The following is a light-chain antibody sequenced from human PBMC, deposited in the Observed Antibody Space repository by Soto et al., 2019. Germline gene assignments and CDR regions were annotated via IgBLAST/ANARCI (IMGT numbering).Light chain of an antibody. J-gene: IGKJ2*01. V-gene: IGKV3-11*01. CDR3: QQRSNWYT. CDR1: QSVSSY. Sequence: EIVLTQSPATLSLSPGERATLSCSASQSVSSYLAWYQQKPGQAPRLLIYDASNRATGIPARFSGSGSGTDFTLTMSSLKPEDFAVYYCQQRSNWYTFGQGTKLEIK. CDR2: DAS.